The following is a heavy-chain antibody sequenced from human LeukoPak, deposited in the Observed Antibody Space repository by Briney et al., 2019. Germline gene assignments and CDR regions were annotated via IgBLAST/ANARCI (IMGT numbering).Heavy chain of an antibody. V-gene: IGHV4-38-2*01. J-gene: IGHJ4*02. CDR3: ARRISTRRGETCSSTSCYFDY. Sequence: SSETLSLTCAVSGFSISSGYFWAWIRQSPGKGLEWIGSIFHSGITYYNPSLKSRITISVDTSKNQFSLRLSSVTVADTAVYYCARRISTRRGETCSSTSCYFDYWGQGTLVTVSS. CDR2: IFHSGIT. D-gene: IGHD2-2*01. CDR1: GFSISSGYF.